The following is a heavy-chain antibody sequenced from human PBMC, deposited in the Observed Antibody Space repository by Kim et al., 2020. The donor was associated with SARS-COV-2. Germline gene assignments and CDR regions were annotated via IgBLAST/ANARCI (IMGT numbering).Heavy chain of an antibody. CDR2: IYTSGST. CDR3: ARDSGSWYDGMDV. D-gene: IGHD1-26*01. Sequence: SETLSLTCTVSGGSISSGSYYWSWIRQPAGKGLEWIGRIYTSGSTNYNPSLKSRVTISVDTSKNQFSLKLSSVTAADTAVYYCARDSGSWYDGMDVWGQGTTVTVSS. CDR1: GGSISSGSYY. J-gene: IGHJ6*02. V-gene: IGHV4-61*02.